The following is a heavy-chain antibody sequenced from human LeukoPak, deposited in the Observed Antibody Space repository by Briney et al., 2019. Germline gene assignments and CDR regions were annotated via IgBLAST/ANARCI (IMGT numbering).Heavy chain of an antibody. Sequence: GASVKVSCKSSGDTFGSYAINWLRQAPGQGLEWMGRIIPMFATPNYAQSFQGRVTITTDESTSTAYMELSSLRSEDTAVYYCATALGGPWFDPWGQGTLVTVSS. V-gene: IGHV1-69*05. CDR1: GDTFGSYA. CDR2: IIPMFATP. J-gene: IGHJ5*02. D-gene: IGHD3-3*01. CDR3: ATALGGPWFDP.